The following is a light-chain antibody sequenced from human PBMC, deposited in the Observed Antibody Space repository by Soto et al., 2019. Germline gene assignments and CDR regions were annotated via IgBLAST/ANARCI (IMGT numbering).Light chain of an antibody. CDR2: GNS. Sequence: QSVLTQPPSVSGAPGQRVTISCTGSSPNIGAGYDVHWYQQLPGTAPKLLIYGNSNRPSGVPDRFSGSKSGTSASLAITGLQAEDEADYYCQSYDSRLSGWVFGGGTKLTVL. V-gene: IGLV1-40*01. CDR3: QSYDSRLSGWV. J-gene: IGLJ3*02. CDR1: SPNIGAGYD.